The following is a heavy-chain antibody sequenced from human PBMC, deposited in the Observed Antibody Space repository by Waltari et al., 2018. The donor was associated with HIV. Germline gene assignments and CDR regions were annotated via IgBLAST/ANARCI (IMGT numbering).Heavy chain of an antibody. J-gene: IGHJ6*02. D-gene: IGHD4-17*01. CDR1: GFTFSSYA. V-gene: IGHV3-23*01. CDR2: ISGSGGST. CDR3: AKVGYGDNGMDV. Sequence: EVQLLESGGGLVQPGGSLRLSCAASGFTFSSYAMSWVRQAPGKGLEWVSAISGSGGSTYYADAVKGRFTISRDNSKNTLYLQMNSLRAEDTAVYYCAKVGYGDNGMDVWGQGTTVTVSS.